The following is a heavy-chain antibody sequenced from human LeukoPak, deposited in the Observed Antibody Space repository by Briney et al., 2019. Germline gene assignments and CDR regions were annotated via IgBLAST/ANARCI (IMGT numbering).Heavy chain of an antibody. CDR2: IDPSDSYT. V-gene: IGHV5-10-1*01. D-gene: IGHD1-14*01. Sequence: GESLRISCKGSGYSFTNYWISWVRQMPGKGLEWMGRIDPSDSYTSYSPSFQGHVTISADKFISTAYLQWSSLKASDTAMYYCARRSAHLNHVDYWGQGTLVTVSS. CDR1: GYSFTNYW. CDR3: ARRSAHLNHVDY. J-gene: IGHJ4*02.